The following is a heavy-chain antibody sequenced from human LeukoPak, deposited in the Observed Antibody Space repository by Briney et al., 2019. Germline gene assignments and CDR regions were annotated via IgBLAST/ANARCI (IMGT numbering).Heavy chain of an antibody. CDR2: ITRGGSR. V-gene: IGHV4-34*01. Sequence: SEPLSLTCALYGGAVSGYDLNWIRHPPGKGLEWIGEITRGGSRNYNPSLKSRVTISEDTPKNHFSLELRSLTAADTAMYYCARTSRTYNSTAYFFPHWGQGTLVTVSS. CDR3: ARTSRTYNSTAYFFPH. J-gene: IGHJ1*01. D-gene: IGHD3-22*01. CDR1: GGAVSGYD.